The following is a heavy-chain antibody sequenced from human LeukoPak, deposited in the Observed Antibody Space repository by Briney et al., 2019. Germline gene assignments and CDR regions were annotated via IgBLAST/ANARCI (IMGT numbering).Heavy chain of an antibody. Sequence: HSGGSLRLSCAASGFTFSNYAMTWVRQAPGKGLEWVSTIGGSGGNTYYADSVKGRFTISRDNPKNTMYLQMNSLRAEDTAVYYCAKGSMYSRGWLNWFDPRGQGTLVTVSP. V-gene: IGHV3-23*01. CDR1: GFTFSNYA. J-gene: IGHJ5*02. D-gene: IGHD6-19*01. CDR3: AKGSMYSRGWLNWFDP. CDR2: IGGSGGNT.